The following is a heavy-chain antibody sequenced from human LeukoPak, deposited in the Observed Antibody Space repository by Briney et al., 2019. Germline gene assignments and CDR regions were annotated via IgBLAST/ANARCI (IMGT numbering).Heavy chain of an antibody. CDR1: GFTFSSYE. CDR3: ARAELAHWGYYFDY. J-gene: IGHJ4*02. V-gene: IGHV3-48*03. Sequence: GGSLRLSCAASGFTFSSYEMNWVRQAPGKGLEWVSYISSSGSTIYYADSVKGRFTISRDNAKNSLYLQMNSLRAEDTAVSYCARAELAHWGYYFDYWGQGTLVTVSS. CDR2: ISSSGSTI. D-gene: IGHD3-16*01.